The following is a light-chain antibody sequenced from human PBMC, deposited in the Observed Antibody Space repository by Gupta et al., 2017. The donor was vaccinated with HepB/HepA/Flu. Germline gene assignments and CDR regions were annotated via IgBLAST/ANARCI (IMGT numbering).Light chain of an antibody. CDR3: QASDSTGDHVV. V-gene: IGLV3-21*01. CDR2: YDS. J-gene: IGLJ3*02. Sequence: SYVLTQPPSVSVASGKTASVTCGGNNIESKSVHWYQQKPGQAPVLVIYYDSERPSGIPERLSGSKSGKTATLTISRVEAGDEADYYCQASDSTGDHVVFGGGTKLTVL. CDR1: NIESKS.